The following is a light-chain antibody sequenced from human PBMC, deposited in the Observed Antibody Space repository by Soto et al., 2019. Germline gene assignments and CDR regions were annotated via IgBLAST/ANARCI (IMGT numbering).Light chain of an antibody. V-gene: IGKV1-39*01. CDR2: AAS. Sequence: DIPMTQSPSSLSASVGDRVTITCRASQSISSYLNWYQQKPGKAPKLLIYAASSLQSGVASRVSGSGSGTDFTLTISSLQPEDFATYYCQQSYSTPSFGQGTRLEIK. CDR3: QQSYSTPS. CDR1: QSISSY. J-gene: IGKJ5*01.